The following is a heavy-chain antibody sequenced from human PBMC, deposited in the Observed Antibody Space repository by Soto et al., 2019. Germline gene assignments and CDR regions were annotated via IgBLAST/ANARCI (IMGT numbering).Heavy chain of an antibody. D-gene: IGHD3-22*01. CDR2: ISVYNCDT. Sequence: QVQLVQSGAEVMKPGASVRVSCKASGYSFTTYGISWVRQAPGQGLEYMGWISVYNCDTNYAQKLQGRVSMNTDTSTSTAYMELRSLRSDDTAIYYCARDRRDSLADRRSFDVWGQGTMVTVSS. V-gene: IGHV1-18*01. CDR1: GYSFTTYG. J-gene: IGHJ3*01. CDR3: ARDRRDSLADRRSFDV.